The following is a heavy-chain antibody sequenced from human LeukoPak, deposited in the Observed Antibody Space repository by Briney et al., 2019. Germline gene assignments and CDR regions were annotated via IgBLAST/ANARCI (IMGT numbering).Heavy chain of an antibody. Sequence: SETLSLTCNVSGGSISSTNYYWSWIRQPAGKGLEWIGRIFSSGTTNYNPSLRSRVTISIDTSKNQFSLKVSSVTDADTAVYYCAREPMFDLWGQGALVTASS. CDR3: AREPMFDL. CDR1: GGSISSTNYY. J-gene: IGHJ5*02. CDR2: IFSSGTT. V-gene: IGHV4-61*02.